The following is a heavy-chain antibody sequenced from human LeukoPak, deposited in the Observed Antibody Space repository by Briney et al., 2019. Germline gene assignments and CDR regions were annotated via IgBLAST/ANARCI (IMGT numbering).Heavy chain of an antibody. J-gene: IGHJ5*02. CDR1: DGSVSSRNYY. V-gene: IGHV4-61*01. CDR3: ARDQTSYGAPGFDP. Sequence: PSETLSLTCTVSDGSVSSRNYYWSWIRQPPGKGLEWIGYINYSGSTNYNPSLRSRLTISVDTSNNQFSLRLTSVTAADTAVYYCARDQTSYGAPGFDPWGQGIPVTVSS. D-gene: IGHD2/OR15-2a*01. CDR2: INYSGST.